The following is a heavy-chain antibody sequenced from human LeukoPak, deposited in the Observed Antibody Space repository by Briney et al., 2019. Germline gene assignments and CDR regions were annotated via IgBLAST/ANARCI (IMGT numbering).Heavy chain of an antibody. CDR1: GYRFTSYW. Sequence: GESLKISCKGSGYRFTSYWIGWVRQMPGKGLEWMGIIYPGDSDTRYSPSFQGQVTISADKSISTAYLQWSSLKASDTAMYYCARHPPRSSSWHFAFDYWGQGTLVTVSS. CDR3: ARHPPRSSSWHFAFDY. V-gene: IGHV5-51*01. CDR2: IYPGDSDT. J-gene: IGHJ4*02. D-gene: IGHD6-13*01.